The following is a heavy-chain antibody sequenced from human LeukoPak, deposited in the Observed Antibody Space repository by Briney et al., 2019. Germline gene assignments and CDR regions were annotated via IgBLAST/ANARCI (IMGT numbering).Heavy chain of an antibody. CDR3: ARLFMQRLAVYWYFDL. CDR1: GFTFSSYS. V-gene: IGHV3-7*01. CDR2: IKHDETEK. J-gene: IGHJ2*01. D-gene: IGHD6-25*01. Sequence: GGSLRLSCAASGFTFSSYSMNWVRQAPGKGLEWVANIKHDETEKYFMDSVKGRFTISRDNAENSLYLHTNSLRADDTAVYYCARLFMQRLAVYWYFDLWGRGTLVTVSS.